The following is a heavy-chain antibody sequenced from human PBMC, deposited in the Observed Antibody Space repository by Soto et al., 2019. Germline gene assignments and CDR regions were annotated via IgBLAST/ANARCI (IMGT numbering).Heavy chain of an antibody. D-gene: IGHD2-2*01. CDR3: ARQPRYCSSTSCYAYYYYYYMDV. CDR2: IYYSGST. CDR1: GGSISSSSYY. Sequence: QLQLQESGPGLVKPSETLSLTCTVSGGSISSSSYYWGWIRQPPGKGLEWIGSIYYSGSTYYNPSLKSRVTISVDTSKNQFSLKLSSVTAADTAVYYCARQPRYCSSTSCYAYYYYYYMDVWGKGTTVTVSS. V-gene: IGHV4-39*01. J-gene: IGHJ6*03.